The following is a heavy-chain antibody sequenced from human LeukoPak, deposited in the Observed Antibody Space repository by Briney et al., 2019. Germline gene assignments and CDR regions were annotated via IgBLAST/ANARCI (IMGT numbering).Heavy chain of an antibody. Sequence: GGSLRLSCAASKFTFSKYAMNWVRQAPGKGLEWVSGINGSGVITFYADSVKGRFTISRDNSKDTLYLQMNSLRAEDTAIYYCAKDSSQGGDYFDSWGQGTLVTVSS. CDR3: AKDSSQGGDYFDS. CDR1: KFTFSKYA. CDR2: INGSGVIT. J-gene: IGHJ4*02. D-gene: IGHD3-16*01. V-gene: IGHV3-23*01.